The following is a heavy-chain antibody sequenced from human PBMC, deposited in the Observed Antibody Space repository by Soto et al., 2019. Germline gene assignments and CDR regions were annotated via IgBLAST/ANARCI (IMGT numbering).Heavy chain of an antibody. CDR2: INARNANT. CDR3: AREDYDFWSGYSGHYYYGMEV. J-gene: IGHJ6*01. Sequence: GDPVKVSCKPSGYTYTSYAMPWVRQATGQRLEWMEWINARNANTKYSQKFTGRVTITRDTSASTAYMELSSLRSEDSAVYYCAREDYDFWSGYSGHYYYGMEVWGQGTTVTVSS. CDR1: GYTYTSYA. D-gene: IGHD3-3*01. V-gene: IGHV1-3*01.